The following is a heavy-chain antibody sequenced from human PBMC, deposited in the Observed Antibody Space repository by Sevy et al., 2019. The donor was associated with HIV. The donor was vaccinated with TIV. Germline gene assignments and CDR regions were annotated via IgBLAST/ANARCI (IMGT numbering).Heavy chain of an antibody. CDR2: ISYDGSNK. CDR3: AREALIVVVVAAYFDY. D-gene: IGHD2-15*01. J-gene: IGHJ4*02. V-gene: IGHV3-30-3*01. CDR1: GFTFSSYA. Sequence: GGSLRLSCAASGFTFSSYAMHWVRQAPGKGLEWVAVISYDGSNKYYADSVKGRFIISRDNSKNTLYLQMNSLRAEDTAVYYCAREALIVVVVAAYFDYWGQGTLVTVSS.